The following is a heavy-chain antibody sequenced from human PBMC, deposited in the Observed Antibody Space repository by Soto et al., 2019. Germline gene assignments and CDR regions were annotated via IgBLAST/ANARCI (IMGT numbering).Heavy chain of an antibody. CDR2: IYYSGST. V-gene: IGHV4-59*01. CDR3: ARVRGSNYYDSSGYHYFDY. Sequence: PSETLSLTCTVSGGSISSYYWSWIRQPPGKGLEWIGYIYYSGSTNYNPSLKSRVTISVDTSKNQFSLKLSSVTAADTAVYYCARVRGSNYYDSSGYHYFDYWGQGTLVTVSS. CDR1: GGSISSYY. D-gene: IGHD3-22*01. J-gene: IGHJ4*02.